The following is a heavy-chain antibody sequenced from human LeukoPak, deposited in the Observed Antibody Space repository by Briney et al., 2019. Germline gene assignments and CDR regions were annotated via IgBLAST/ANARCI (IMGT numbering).Heavy chain of an antibody. D-gene: IGHD3-22*01. V-gene: IGHV3-30-3*01. CDR2: ISYDGSNK. CDR1: GFTFSSYA. J-gene: IGHJ4*02. Sequence: RGSLRLSCAASGFTFSSYAMHWVRQAPGKGLEWVAVISYDGSNKYYADSVKGRFTISRDNSKNTLYLQMNSLRAEDTAVYYCARESGYYDSSGAFDYWGQGTLVTVSS. CDR3: ARESGYYDSSGAFDY.